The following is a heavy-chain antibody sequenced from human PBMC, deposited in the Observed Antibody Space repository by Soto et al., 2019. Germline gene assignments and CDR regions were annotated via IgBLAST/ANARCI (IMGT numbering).Heavy chain of an antibody. CDR1: GGSISSGGYS. D-gene: IGHD5-12*01. V-gene: IGHV4-30-2*01. CDR2: IYHSGST. CDR3: ARGQRGYNQPGGWFDP. J-gene: IGHJ5*02. Sequence: SETLSLTCAVSGGSISSGGYSWSWIRQPPGKGLEWIGYIYHSGSTYYNPSLKSRVTISVDRSKNQFSLKLSSVTAADTAVYYCARGQRGYNQPGGWFDPWGQGTLVTVSS.